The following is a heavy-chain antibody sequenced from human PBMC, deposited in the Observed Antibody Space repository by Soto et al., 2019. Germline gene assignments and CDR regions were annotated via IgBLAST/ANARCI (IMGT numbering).Heavy chain of an antibody. D-gene: IGHD6-25*01. CDR1: GFTFDDYA. Sequence: EVQLVESGGGLVQPGRSLRLSCAASGFTFDDYAMHWVRQAPGKGLEWVSGITWNSGSIDYADSVRGRFTISRDNAKTSFYLKLGSLRAEDTPLYYCAKFLGVASAGSFAPGGKGTLVTVPS. J-gene: IGHJ5*02. CDR2: ITWNSGSI. CDR3: AKFLGVASAGSFAP. V-gene: IGHV3-9*01.